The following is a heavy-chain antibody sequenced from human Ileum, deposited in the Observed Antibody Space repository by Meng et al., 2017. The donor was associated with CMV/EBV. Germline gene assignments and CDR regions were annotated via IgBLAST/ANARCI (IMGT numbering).Heavy chain of an antibody. CDR1: GFTVSSNY. Sequence: GQLVGAGGGVVQRGGSLRLSCAASGFTVSSNYMTWVRQAPGRGLEWISVIYDDGSTYSADSVKDRFTISRDISKNTLYLQMKNLRAEDTAIYYCATELGIERDSWGQGTLVTVSS. D-gene: IGHD7-27*01. J-gene: IGHJ4*02. CDR3: ATELGIERDS. V-gene: IGHV3-66*01. CDR2: IYDDGST.